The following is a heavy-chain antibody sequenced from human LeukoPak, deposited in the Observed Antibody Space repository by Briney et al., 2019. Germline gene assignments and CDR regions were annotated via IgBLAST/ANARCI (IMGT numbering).Heavy chain of an antibody. Sequence: SETLSLTCTVSGGSISSSSYYWGWIRQPPGKGLEWIGSIYYSGSTYYNPSLKSRVTISVDTSKNQSSLKLSSVTAADTAVYYCARETPEPGNWNYRWFDPWGQGTLVTVSS. CDR3: ARETPEPGNWNYRWFDP. J-gene: IGHJ5*02. D-gene: IGHD1-7*01. CDR1: GGSISSSSYY. V-gene: IGHV4-39*07. CDR2: IYYSGST.